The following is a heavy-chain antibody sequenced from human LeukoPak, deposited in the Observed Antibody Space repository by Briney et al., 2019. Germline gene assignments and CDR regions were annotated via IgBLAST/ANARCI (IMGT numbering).Heavy chain of an antibody. Sequence: GASVKVSCKASGYTFTSYGISWVRQAPGQGLEWMGWISAYNGNTNYAQKLQGRVTMTTETSTSTAYMELRSLRSDDTAVYYCARDFDYYDSSGYCNWGQGTLVTVSS. CDR3: ARDFDYYDSSGYCN. CDR1: GYTFTSYG. CDR2: ISAYNGNT. D-gene: IGHD3-22*01. J-gene: IGHJ4*02. V-gene: IGHV1-18*01.